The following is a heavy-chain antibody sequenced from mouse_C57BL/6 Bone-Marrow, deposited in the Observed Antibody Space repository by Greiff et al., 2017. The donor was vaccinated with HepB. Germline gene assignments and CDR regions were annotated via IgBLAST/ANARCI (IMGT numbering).Heavy chain of an antibody. CDR3: ARHPYYGSDY. D-gene: IGHD1-1*01. Sequence: EVKLVESGGGLVKPGGSLKLSCAASGFTFSSYTMSWVRQTPEKRLEWVATISGGGGNTYYPDSVKGRFTISRDNAKNTLYLQMSSLRSEDTALYDCARHPYYGSDYWGQGTTLTVSS. J-gene: IGHJ2*01. CDR2: ISGGGGNT. V-gene: IGHV5-9*01. CDR1: GFTFSSYT.